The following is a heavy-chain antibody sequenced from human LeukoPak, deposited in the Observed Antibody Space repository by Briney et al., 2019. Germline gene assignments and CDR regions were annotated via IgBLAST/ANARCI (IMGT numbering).Heavy chain of an antibody. CDR3: AKEGYRYGYAIDY. V-gene: IGHV3-23*01. J-gene: IGHJ4*02. Sequence: PGGSLRLSCAASGFTFSTYAMSWVRQAPGKGLEWVSAISGSGGSTYYADSVKGRFTISRDNSTNTLYLQMNSLRAEDTAVYYCAKEGYRYGYAIDYWGQGTLVTVSS. CDR2: ISGSGGST. D-gene: IGHD5-18*01. CDR1: GFTFSTYA.